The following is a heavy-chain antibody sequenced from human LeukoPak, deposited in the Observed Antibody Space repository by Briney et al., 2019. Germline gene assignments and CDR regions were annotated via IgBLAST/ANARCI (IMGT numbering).Heavy chain of an antibody. J-gene: IGHJ4*02. V-gene: IGHV3-23*01. CDR1: GFTFSTFA. Sequence: GGSLRLSCEASGFTFSTFAMIWVRQPPGEGLEWVSSIFPSGGEIHYADSVRGRFTISRDNSKSTLSLQMNSLGAEDTAIYYCATYRQVLLPFESWGQGTLVTVSS. CDR2: IFPSGGEI. D-gene: IGHD2-8*02. CDR3: ATYRQVLLPFES.